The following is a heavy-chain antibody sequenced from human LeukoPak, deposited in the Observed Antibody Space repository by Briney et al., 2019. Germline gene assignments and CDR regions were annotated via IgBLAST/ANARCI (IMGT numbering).Heavy chain of an antibody. J-gene: IGHJ4*02. V-gene: IGHV3-30-3*01. CDR3: ARAWYSHGTFDH. Sequence: GRSLRLSCAASGFTFSSYAMHWVRQAPGKGLEWVAVISYDGSNKYYADSVKSRFTISRDNSKNTLYLQMNSLRAEDTAVYYCARAWYSHGTFDHWGQGTLVTVSS. CDR1: GFTFSSYA. D-gene: IGHD5-18*01. CDR2: ISYDGSNK.